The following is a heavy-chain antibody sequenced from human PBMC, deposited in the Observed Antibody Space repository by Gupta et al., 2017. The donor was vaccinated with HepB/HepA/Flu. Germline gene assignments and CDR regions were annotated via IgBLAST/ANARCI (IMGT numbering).Heavy chain of an antibody. CDR3: AKSSSANFNENFGY. V-gene: IGHV3-23*01. D-gene: IGHD1-1*01. CDR1: GFTFNNYA. J-gene: IGHJ4*02. Sequence: GGGLVQPRGSLRLSCAASGFTFNNYAMSWVRQAPGKGLEWVSGISGSGVRTYYADSVKGRFTISRDNSKNTLYLQMSSLRAEDTAIYYCAKSSSANFNENFGYWGQGTLVTVSS. CDR2: ISGSGVRT.